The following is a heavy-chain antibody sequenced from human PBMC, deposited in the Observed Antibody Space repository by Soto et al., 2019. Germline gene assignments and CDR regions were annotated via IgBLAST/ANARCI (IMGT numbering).Heavy chain of an antibody. J-gene: IGHJ4*01. D-gene: IGHD6-19*01. CDR3: ARVHVMVVAGSTFDY. Sequence: SVTLARTCTVSGGSVSSGSYYWSWIQQPPGKGPEWIASIYHGGTTFYNPSLKSRITISVDTSNNQFSLKLTSVTAADTAVYYCARVHVMVVAGSTFDYWGHGTLVTVSS. V-gene: IGHV4-39*07. CDR1: GGSVSSGSYY. CDR2: IYHGGTT.